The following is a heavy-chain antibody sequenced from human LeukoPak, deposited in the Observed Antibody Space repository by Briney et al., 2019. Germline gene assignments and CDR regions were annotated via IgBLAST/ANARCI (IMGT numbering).Heavy chain of an antibody. Sequence: GASVKVSCKTSGYIFTNHDINWVRQAPGQGLEWMGWMNPTSGNKGYAQKFQGRVTMTSDTSMNTMYMEMSSLRSEDTAVYYCARAVATVTTRGCSYYFDFWGQGALVTVSS. D-gene: IGHD4-17*01. J-gene: IGHJ4*02. CDR3: ARAVATVTTRGCSYYFDF. V-gene: IGHV1-8*01. CDR2: MNPTSGNK. CDR1: GYIFTNHD.